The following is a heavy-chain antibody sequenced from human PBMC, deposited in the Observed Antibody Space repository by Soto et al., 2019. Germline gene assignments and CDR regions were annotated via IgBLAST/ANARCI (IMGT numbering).Heavy chain of an antibody. V-gene: IGHV5-51*01. CDR2: IYPDDSDS. D-gene: IGHD4-17*01. CDR1: GYKFTTYW. CDR3: VATYGDYLDY. Sequence: GESLKISCKGSGYKFTTYWIGWLRQMPGKGLEWMAIIYPDDSDSRYSPSFQGQVTISADKSISTAYLQWSSLKASDTAIYYCVATYGDYLDYWGQGTLVTVSS. J-gene: IGHJ4*02.